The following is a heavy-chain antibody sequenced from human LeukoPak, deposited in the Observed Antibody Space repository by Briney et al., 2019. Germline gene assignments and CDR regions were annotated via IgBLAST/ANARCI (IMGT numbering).Heavy chain of an antibody. Sequence: SETLSLTCTVSGAAISTYFWSWIRQSPGKGLEWIGYIYSSGSTKYNPSLKSRVTISVDASKNQFALTLRSLTAADTAVYYCARDFWSGLVGLDPWGQGTLVTVSS. CDR3: ARDFWSGLVGLDP. D-gene: IGHD3-3*01. V-gene: IGHV4-59*01. CDR2: IYSSGST. CDR1: GAAISTYF. J-gene: IGHJ5*02.